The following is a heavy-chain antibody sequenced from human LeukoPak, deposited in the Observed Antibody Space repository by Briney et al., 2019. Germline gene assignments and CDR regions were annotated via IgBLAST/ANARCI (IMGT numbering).Heavy chain of an antibody. D-gene: IGHD2-8*01. CDR3: ARDLPPAYCTNGVCYGVWFDP. J-gene: IGHJ5*02. V-gene: IGHV3-7*01. CDR1: GFTFSSYA. Sequence: PGGSLRLSCAASGFTFSSYAMHWVRQAPGKGLEWVANIKQDGSEKYYVDSVKGRFTISRDNAKNSLYLQMNSLRAEDTAVYYCARDLPPAYCTNGVCYGVWFDPWGQGTLVTVSS. CDR2: IKQDGSEK.